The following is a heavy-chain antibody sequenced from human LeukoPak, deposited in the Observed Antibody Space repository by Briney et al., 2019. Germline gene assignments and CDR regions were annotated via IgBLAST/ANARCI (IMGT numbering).Heavy chain of an antibody. Sequence: SETLSLTCTVSGASVSSFYWAWIRQPAGEGLEWIGRIYSSGSTNYNPSLKSRVTMSVDTSKNQFSLELSSVTAADTAVYYCARGSLGNLDYWGQGTLVTVSS. V-gene: IGHV4-4*07. CDR1: GASVSSFY. CDR3: ARGSLGNLDY. D-gene: IGHD7-27*01. J-gene: IGHJ4*02. CDR2: IYSSGST.